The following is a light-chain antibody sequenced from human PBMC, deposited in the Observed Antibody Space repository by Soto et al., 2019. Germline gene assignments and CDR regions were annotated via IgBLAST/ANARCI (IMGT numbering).Light chain of an antibody. Sequence: DIVMTQSPLSLPVTPGEPASISCRSSQSLLHSNGYNYLDWYLQKPGQSPQLLIYLGSNRSSGVPDRFSGSGSGTDFTLKISRVEAEDVGVYYCMQALQTPLITFGQGIRLEIK. CDR3: MQALQTPLIT. V-gene: IGKV2-28*01. CDR1: QSLLHSNGYNY. J-gene: IGKJ5*01. CDR2: LGS.